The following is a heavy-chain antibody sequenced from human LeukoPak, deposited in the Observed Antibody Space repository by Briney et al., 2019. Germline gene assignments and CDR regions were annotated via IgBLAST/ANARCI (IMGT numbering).Heavy chain of an antibody. CDR1: GFTLSSYG. Sequence: GGSLRLSCAASGFTLSSYGMHWVRQAPGKGLEWVAFIRYDGSNKYYADSVKGRFTISRDNSKNTLYLQMNSLRAEDTAVYYCAKDSLYGSGSYYNFYGMDVWGQGTTVTVSS. CDR2: IRYDGSNK. V-gene: IGHV3-30*02. J-gene: IGHJ6*02. CDR3: AKDSLYGSGSYYNFYGMDV. D-gene: IGHD3-10*01.